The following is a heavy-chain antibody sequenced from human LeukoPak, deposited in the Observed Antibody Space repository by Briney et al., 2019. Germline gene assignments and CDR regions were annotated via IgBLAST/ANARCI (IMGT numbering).Heavy chain of an antibody. D-gene: IGHD3-10*01. V-gene: IGHV3-15*01. CDR2: IKSKTDGGTT. CDR3: TKDHGSGSYYFDY. CDR1: GFTFSNAW. Sequence: GGSLRLSCAASGFTFSNAWMSWVRQAPGKGLEWVGRIKSKTDGGTTDYAAPVKGRFTISRDDLKNTLYLEMNSLKTEDTAVYYCTKDHGSGSYYFDYWGQGTLVTVSS. J-gene: IGHJ4*02.